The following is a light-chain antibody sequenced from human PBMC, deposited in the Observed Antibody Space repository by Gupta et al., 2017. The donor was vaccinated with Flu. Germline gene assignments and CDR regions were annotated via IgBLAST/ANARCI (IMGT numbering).Light chain of an antibody. CDR1: SSNIGSKT. J-gene: IGLJ3*02. Sequence: QSVLTQPPSLSGTPGQRVIISCSGSSSNIGSKTVNWYQQLPGTAPKLLMHSNDQRPSGVPDRFSGSKSGTSASLAISGLQSEDEADDYCAAWDDSLNGGVFGGGTKLTVL. CDR3: AAWDDSLNGGV. V-gene: IGLV1-44*01. CDR2: SND.